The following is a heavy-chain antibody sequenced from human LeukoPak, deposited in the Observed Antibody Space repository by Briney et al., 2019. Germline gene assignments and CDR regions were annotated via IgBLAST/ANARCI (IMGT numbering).Heavy chain of an antibody. CDR3: AKYCSGGNCYSGLY. J-gene: IGHJ4*02. V-gene: IGHV3-23*01. D-gene: IGHD2-15*01. Sequence: GGSLRLSCAASGFIFSNYAMSWVRQAPGKGLQWVSTITSGGNTYYADFVKGRFTISRDNSKNTLYLQMNSLRAEDTAVYYCAKYCSGGNCYSGLYWGQGTLVTVSS. CDR2: ITSGGNT. CDR1: GFIFSNYA.